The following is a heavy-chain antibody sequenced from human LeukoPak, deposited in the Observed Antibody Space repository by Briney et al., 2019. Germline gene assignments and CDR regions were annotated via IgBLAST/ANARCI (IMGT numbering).Heavy chain of an antibody. Sequence: SVKVSCKASGGTFSSYAISWVRQAPGQGLEWMGGIIPTFGTANYAQKFQSRVTITADESTSTAYMELSSLRSEDTAVYYCAFRSTVTTIDYWGQGTLVTVSS. D-gene: IGHD4-17*01. CDR2: IIPTFGTA. J-gene: IGHJ4*02. V-gene: IGHV1-69*13. CDR3: AFRSTVTTIDY. CDR1: GGTFSSYA.